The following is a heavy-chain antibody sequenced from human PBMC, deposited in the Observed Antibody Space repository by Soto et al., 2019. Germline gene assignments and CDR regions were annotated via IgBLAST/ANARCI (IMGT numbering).Heavy chain of an antibody. V-gene: IGHV5-51*01. CDR1: GYSFTNYW. CDR3: VRGERYFDY. J-gene: IGHJ4*02. D-gene: IGHD1-1*01. CDR2: IYPGDSDT. Sequence: GESLKISCLASGYSFTNYWIGWVRQMPGKGLEWMGIIYPGDSDTRYSPSFQGLVTISADKSITTAYLQWSSLKASDTAMYYCVRGERYFDYWGQGALVTVSS.